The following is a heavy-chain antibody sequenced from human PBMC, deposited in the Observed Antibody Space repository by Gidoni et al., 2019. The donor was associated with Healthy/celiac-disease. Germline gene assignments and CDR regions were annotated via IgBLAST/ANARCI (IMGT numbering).Heavy chain of an antibody. CDR2: ISYDEINK. Sequence: QVQLVESGGGVVQPGRSLRLSCAASGFPFSCYGVNWVRQYPGKGLEWVAFISYDEINKSYADSVKGRFTISRDNYKHTLYLQMNSLRAEDTAVYYCAKDDPYSSSSGYYYYYGMDVWGQGTTVTVSS. CDR3: AKDDPYSSSSGYYYYYGMDV. J-gene: IGHJ6*02. D-gene: IGHD6-6*01. CDR1: GFPFSCYG. V-gene: IGHV3-30*18.